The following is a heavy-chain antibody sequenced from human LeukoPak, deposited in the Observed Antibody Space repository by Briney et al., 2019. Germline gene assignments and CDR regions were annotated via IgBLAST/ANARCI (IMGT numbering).Heavy chain of an antibody. CDR1: GFPFSSYA. J-gene: IGHJ6*02. CDR2: ISYDGSNK. Sequence: PGGSLSLSFAASGFPFSSYAMHWVRPAPGKGLEWVAVISYDGSNKYYADSVKGRFTISRDNSKNTLYLQMNSLRAEDTAVYYCARGPPHGGYYYGMDVWGQGTTVTVSS. D-gene: IGHD3-10*01. V-gene: IGHV3-30*04. CDR3: ARGPPHGGYYYGMDV.